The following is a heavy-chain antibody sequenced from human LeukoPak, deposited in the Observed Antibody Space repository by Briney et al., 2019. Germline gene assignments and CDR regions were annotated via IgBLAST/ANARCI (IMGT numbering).Heavy chain of an antibody. Sequence: GGSLRRSCAASGFTFNNYAMSWVRQAPGKGLEWVSAISDSGTYTYYADSVKGRFTISRDNSKNTLYLQMNSLRAEDTAVYYCARQDPYSSGWYPWGQGTLVTVSS. J-gene: IGHJ5*02. CDR3: ARQDPYSSGWYP. CDR1: GFTFNNYA. D-gene: IGHD6-19*01. CDR2: ISDSGTYT. V-gene: IGHV3-23*01.